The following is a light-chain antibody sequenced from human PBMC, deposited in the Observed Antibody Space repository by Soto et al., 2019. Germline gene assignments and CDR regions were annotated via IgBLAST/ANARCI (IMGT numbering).Light chain of an antibody. V-gene: IGLV2-11*01. J-gene: IGLJ2*01. CDR1: SSDVGGYNY. CDR3: CSYAGNFIF. Sequence: QSALTQPRSVSGSPGQSVTISCTGTSSDVGGYNYVSWYQQHPGKAPKLMIYDVTKRPSGVPDRFSGSKSGNTASLTISGLQPDDEADYFCCSYAGNFIFFGGGTKLTVL. CDR2: DVT.